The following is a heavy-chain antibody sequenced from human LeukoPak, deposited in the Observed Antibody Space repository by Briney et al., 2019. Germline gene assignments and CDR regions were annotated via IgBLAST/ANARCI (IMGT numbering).Heavy chain of an antibody. V-gene: IGHV3-7*01. CDR1: GFTFSSYW. J-gene: IGHJ3*02. D-gene: IGHD1-26*01. CDR3: ASEALVRWELFAFDI. Sequence: PGGSLRLSCAASGFTFSSYWMNWARQAPGKGLEWVASINHNGNVNYYVDSVKGRFTISRDNAKNSLYLQMNSLRDEDTAVYYCASEALVRWELFAFDIWGQGTMVTVSS. CDR2: INHNGNVN.